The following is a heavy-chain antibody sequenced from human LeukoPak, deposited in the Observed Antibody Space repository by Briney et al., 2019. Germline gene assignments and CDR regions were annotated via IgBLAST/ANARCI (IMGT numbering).Heavy chain of an antibody. CDR3: ARDRAGPRYSSSWYAP. D-gene: IGHD6-13*01. CDR1: GGSISSYY. CDR2: IYYSGST. V-gene: IGHV4-59*01. Sequence: PSETLSLICTVSGGSISSYYWSWIRQPPGKGLEWIGYIYYSGSTNYNPSLKSRVTISVDTSKNQFSLKLSSVTAADTAVYYCARDRAGPRYSSSWYAPWGQGTLVTVSS. J-gene: IGHJ5*02.